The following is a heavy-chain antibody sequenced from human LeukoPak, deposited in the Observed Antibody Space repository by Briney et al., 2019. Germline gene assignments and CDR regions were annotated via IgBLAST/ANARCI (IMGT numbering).Heavy chain of an antibody. CDR2: VYYSGNT. D-gene: IGHD2-15*01. CDR1: GGSVSSGSYY. Sequence: SETLSLTCTVSGGSVSSGSYYWSWIRQPPGKGLEWIGYVYYSGNTNYNPSLKSRVTISVDTSKNQFSLKLTSVTAADTAVYYCARGTGYCSGGSCYPNYFDYWGPGTLVTVSS. V-gene: IGHV4-61*01. J-gene: IGHJ4*02. CDR3: ARGTGYCSGGSCYPNYFDY.